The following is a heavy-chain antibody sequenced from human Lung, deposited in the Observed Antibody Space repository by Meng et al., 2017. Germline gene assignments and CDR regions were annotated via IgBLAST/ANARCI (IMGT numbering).Heavy chain of an antibody. CDR3: ARDKPPNDV. CDR1: GFNVSRNY. CDR2: IYSGGST. J-gene: IGHJ2*01. Sequence: EVQPGETRVVFIQPGASLSISCAVYGFNVSRNYMRWVRQAPGKGLEWVSVIYSGGSTYYADSVKGRFTISRDNSKNTLYLQMNSLRAEDTAVYYCARDKPPNDVWGRGTLVTVSS. V-gene: IGHV3-53*02.